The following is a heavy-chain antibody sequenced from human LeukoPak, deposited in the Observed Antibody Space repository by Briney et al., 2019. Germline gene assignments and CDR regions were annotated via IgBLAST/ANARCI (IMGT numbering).Heavy chain of an antibody. CDR3: ARGRYGSGSYYD. J-gene: IGHJ4*02. CDR1: GYTFTSYD. V-gene: IGHV1-8*01. CDR2: MNPNSGNT. D-gene: IGHD3-10*01. Sequence: ASVKVSCKASGYTFTSYDINWVRQATGQGLEWMGWMNPNSGNTGYAQKFQGRVTMTRNTSISTAYMELSSLRSEDTAVYYCARGRYGSGSYYDWGQGTLVTVSS.